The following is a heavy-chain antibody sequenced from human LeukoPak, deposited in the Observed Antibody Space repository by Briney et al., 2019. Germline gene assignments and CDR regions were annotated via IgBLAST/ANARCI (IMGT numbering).Heavy chain of an antibody. CDR3: ASVVTTIFDY. CDR1: GFTFSSYS. Sequence: GGSLRLSCAASGFTFSSYSMNWVRQALGKGLEWVSSISSSSSYIYYADSVKGRFTISRDNAKNSLYLQMNSLRAEDTAVYYCASVVTTIFDYWGQGTLVTVSS. CDR2: ISSSSSYI. D-gene: IGHD3-22*01. J-gene: IGHJ4*02. V-gene: IGHV3-21*01.